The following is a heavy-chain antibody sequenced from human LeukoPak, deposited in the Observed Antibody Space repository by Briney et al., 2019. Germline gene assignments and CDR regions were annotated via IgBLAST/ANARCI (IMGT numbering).Heavy chain of an antibody. CDR1: GFSFSSYW. CDR2: IKQDGSEK. Sequence: GGSLRLSCAASGFSFSSYWMSWVRQAPGKGLEWVANIKQDGSEKYYVASVKGRFTISRDNAKNSLYLQMNSLRAEDTAMYYCAREKSIAARRDQRGIGWFDPWGQGTLVTVSS. D-gene: IGHD6-6*01. V-gene: IGHV3-7*01. CDR3: AREKSIAARRDQRGIGWFDP. J-gene: IGHJ5*02.